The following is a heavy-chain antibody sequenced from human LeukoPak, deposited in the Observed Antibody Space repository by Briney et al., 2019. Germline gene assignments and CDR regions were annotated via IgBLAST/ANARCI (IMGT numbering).Heavy chain of an antibody. Sequence: PGGSLRLSCAASGFTFSSYSMNWVRQAPGKGLEWVSSISSSSSYIYYADSVKGRFTISRDNAKNSLYLQMNSLRAEDTAVYYCARATYSGYAPNDYWGQGTLVTVSS. CDR3: ARATYSGYAPNDY. V-gene: IGHV3-21*01. CDR1: GFTFSSYS. CDR2: ISSSSSYI. J-gene: IGHJ4*02. D-gene: IGHD5-12*01.